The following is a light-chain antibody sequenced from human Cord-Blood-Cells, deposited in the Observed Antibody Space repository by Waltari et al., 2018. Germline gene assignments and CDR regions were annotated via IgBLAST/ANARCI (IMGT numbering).Light chain of an antibody. V-gene: IGLV2-14*01. CDR3: SSYTSSSTWV. CDR2: DVS. J-gene: IGLJ3*02. CDR1: SSDVGGYNY. Sequence: QSALTQPASVSGSPGQSITISCTGTSSDVGGYNYVSWYQQHPGKAPKLMIYDVSKRPSGVSNRFSGSKSGHTASLTISGLQAADEADYYCSSYTSSSTWVFGGGTKLTVL.